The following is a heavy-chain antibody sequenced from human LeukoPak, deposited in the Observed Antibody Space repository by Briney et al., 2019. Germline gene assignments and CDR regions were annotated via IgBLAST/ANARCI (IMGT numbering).Heavy chain of an antibody. CDR1: GFTFDDYG. Sequence: GGSLRLSCAASGFTFDDYGMSWVRQAPGKGLEWVSGINWNGGSTGYADSVKGRFTISRDNAKNSLYLQMNSLRAEDTALYYCARVAVSITIFGVTYYYYMDVWGKGTTVTVSS. CDR3: ARVAVSITIFGVTYYYYMDV. CDR2: INWNGGST. J-gene: IGHJ6*03. V-gene: IGHV3-20*04. D-gene: IGHD3-3*01.